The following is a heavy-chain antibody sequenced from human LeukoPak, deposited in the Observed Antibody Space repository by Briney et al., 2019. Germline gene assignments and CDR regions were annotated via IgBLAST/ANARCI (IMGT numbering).Heavy chain of an antibody. Sequence: KPSETLSLTCTVSGGSINSTSYYWGWIRQPPGKGLEWIGSIYYSGTTYYNPSLKSRVTISVDTSKNQFSLKLSSVTAADTAVYYCARDLDGYSRDWGQGTLVTVSS. V-gene: IGHV4-39*07. CDR1: GGSINSTSYY. CDR2: IYYSGTT. D-gene: IGHD6-13*01. J-gene: IGHJ4*02. CDR3: ARDLDGYSRD.